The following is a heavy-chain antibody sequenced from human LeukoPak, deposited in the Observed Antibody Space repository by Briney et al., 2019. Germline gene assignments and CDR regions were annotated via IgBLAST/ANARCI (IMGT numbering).Heavy chain of an antibody. J-gene: IGHJ4*02. CDR1: GYTFTGCY. CDR2: INPNSGGA. V-gene: IGHV1-2*06. D-gene: IGHD6-19*01. Sequence: ASVKVSCKASGYTFTGCYVHWVRQAPGQGLEWMGRINPNSGGANYAQKFQGRVTMTRDTSIITAYMEVSTLRFDDTAVYYCAREAVGGTFEYWGQGTLVTVSS. CDR3: AREAVGGTFEY.